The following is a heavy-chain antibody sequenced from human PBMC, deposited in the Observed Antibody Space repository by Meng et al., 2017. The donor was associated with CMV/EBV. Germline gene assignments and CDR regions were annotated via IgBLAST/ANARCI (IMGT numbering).Heavy chain of an antibody. Sequence: GESLKISCAASGFTFSSYRMSWVRQAPGKGLEWVANIKQDGSEKYYVDSVKGRFPVSRDNAKNSLYLQMNSLRAGDTAVYDCARAGFLDWSFDSWGQGTLVTVSS. V-gene: IGHV3-7*04. J-gene: IGHJ4*02. CDR3: ARAGFLDWSFDS. CDR2: IKQDGSEK. D-gene: IGHD3-3*01. CDR1: GFTFSSYR.